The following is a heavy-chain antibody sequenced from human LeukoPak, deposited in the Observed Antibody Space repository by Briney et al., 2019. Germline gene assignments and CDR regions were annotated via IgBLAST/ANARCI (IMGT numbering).Heavy chain of an antibody. D-gene: IGHD7-27*01. CDR3: ARVGSGDQAHDY. V-gene: IGHV1-69*04. CDR2: IIPILGIA. CDR1: GGTFSSYA. J-gene: IGHJ4*02. Sequence: GASVKVSCKASGGTFSSYAISWVRQAPGQGLEWMGRIIPILGIANYAQKFQGRVTITADKSTSTAYMELSSLRSEDTAVYYCARVGSGDQAHDYWGQGTLVTVSS.